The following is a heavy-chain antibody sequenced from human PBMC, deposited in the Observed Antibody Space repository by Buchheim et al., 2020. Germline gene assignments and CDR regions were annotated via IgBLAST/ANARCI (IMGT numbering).Heavy chain of an antibody. CDR2: ISYDGSNK. D-gene: IGHD6-19*01. Sequence: VQLVESGGGLVQPGRSLRLSCAASGFTFSSYAMHWVRQAPGKGLEWVAVISYDGSNKYYADSVKGRFTISRDNSKNTLYLQMNSLRAEDTAVYYCARVSSGWYGYYYYGMDVWGQGTT. CDR1: GFTFSSYA. CDR3: ARVSSGWYGYYYYGMDV. V-gene: IGHV3-30*04. J-gene: IGHJ6*02.